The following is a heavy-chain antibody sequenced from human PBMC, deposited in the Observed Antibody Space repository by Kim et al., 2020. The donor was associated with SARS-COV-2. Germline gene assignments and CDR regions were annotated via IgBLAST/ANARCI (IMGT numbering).Heavy chain of an antibody. CDR3: AKVGSGYDTGAYYYYGMDV. CDR1: GFTFSSYA. V-gene: IGHV3-23*01. D-gene: IGHD5-12*01. CDR2: ISGSGGST. Sequence: GGSLRLSCAASGFTFSSYAMSWVRQAPGKGLEWVSAISGSGGSTYYADSVKGRFTISRDNSKNTLYLQMNSLRAEDTAVYYCAKVGSGYDTGAYYYYGMDVWGQGTTVTVSS. J-gene: IGHJ6*02.